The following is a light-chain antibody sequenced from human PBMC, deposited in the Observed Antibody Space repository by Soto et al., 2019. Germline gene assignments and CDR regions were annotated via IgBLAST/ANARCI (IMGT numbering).Light chain of an antibody. CDR2: DVS. Sequence: QSVLTQPASVSGSPGQSITISCTGNSSDLGTYDYVSWYQHHPGKAPKLMIYDVSNRPSGVSNRFSGSKSGNTASLAISGPQAEDEADYYCSSYTTNRLYVFGTGTKVTVL. J-gene: IGLJ1*01. V-gene: IGLV2-14*03. CDR1: SSDLGTYDY. CDR3: SSYTTNRLYV.